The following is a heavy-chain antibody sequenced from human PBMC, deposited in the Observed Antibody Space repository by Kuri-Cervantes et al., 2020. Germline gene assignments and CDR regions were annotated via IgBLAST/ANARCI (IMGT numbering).Heavy chain of an antibody. CDR3: AREGAAVPNPFTNDAFDI. D-gene: IGHD2-8*01. J-gene: IGHJ3*02. CDR2: IWYDGSNK. Sequence: LSLTCAASGFTFSSYGMHWVRQAPGKGLEWVAVIWYDGSNKYYADSVKGRFTISRDNAKSTLYLQMNSLRAEDTAVYYCAREGAAVPNPFTNDAFDIWGQGTMVTVSS. CDR1: GFTFSSYG. V-gene: IGHV3-33*01.